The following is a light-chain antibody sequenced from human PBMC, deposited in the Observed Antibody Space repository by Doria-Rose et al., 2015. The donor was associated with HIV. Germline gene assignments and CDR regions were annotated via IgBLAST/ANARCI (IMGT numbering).Light chain of an antibody. J-gene: IGKJ1*01. Sequence: QSPSSLPASIGFRVTLTCLASQTVSTYLNWFQQEPGKAPKLLIYAASRLQSGVPSRFSGSGSGTDFTLTISGLQPGDFATYYCQQTYSSPPWTFGQGTKVEMK. V-gene: IGKV1-39*01. CDR3: QQTYSSPPWT. CDR1: QTVSTY. CDR2: AAS.